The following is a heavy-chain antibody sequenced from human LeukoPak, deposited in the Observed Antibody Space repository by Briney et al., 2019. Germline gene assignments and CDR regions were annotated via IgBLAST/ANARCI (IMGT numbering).Heavy chain of an antibody. CDR2: ISAYNGNT. D-gene: IGHD2-2*01. CDR3: ARDYCSSTSCQRSAGYYYYYMDV. Sequence: ASVKVSCKASGYTFTSYGISRVRQAPGQGLEWMGWISAYNGNTNYAQKLQGRVTMTTDTSTSTAYMELRSLRSDDTAVYYCARDYCSSTSCQRSAGYYYYYMDVWGKGTTVTISS. V-gene: IGHV1-18*01. J-gene: IGHJ6*03. CDR1: GYTFTSYG.